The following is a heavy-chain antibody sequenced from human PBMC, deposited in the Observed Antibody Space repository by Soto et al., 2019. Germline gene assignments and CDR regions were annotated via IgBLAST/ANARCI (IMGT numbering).Heavy chain of an antibody. J-gene: IGHJ4*02. CDR2: ISSDGSTT. D-gene: IGHD6-6*01. CDR1: GVSFSTFW. CDR3: ARDLRPTDY. Sequence: GGSLRLSCAASGVSFSTFWMHWVRQTPGKGLVWVSRISSDGSTTHYADPVKGRFTISRDNAKDALYLQMNGLRAEDTAVYYCARDLRPTDYWGQGT. V-gene: IGHV3-74*01.